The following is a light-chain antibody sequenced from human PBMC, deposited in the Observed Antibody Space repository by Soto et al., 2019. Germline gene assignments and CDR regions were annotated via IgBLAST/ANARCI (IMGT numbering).Light chain of an antibody. CDR3: QQYNNWPPFT. V-gene: IGKV3-15*01. CDR2: GAS. Sequence: EIVMTQSPATLSVSPGERATLSCRASQSVSSNLAWYQQKPGQAPRLLIYGASTRATGIPARFSGSESGTEFSLTISSLQSEEFEVYYCQQYNNWPPFTVGQGTRLEIK. J-gene: IGKJ5*01. CDR1: QSVSSN.